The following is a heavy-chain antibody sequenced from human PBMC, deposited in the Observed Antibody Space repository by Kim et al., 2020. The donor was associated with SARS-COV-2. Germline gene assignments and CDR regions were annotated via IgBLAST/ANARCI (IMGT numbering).Heavy chain of an antibody. J-gene: IGHJ5*02. D-gene: IGHD3-10*01. CDR1: GYSFTSYW. V-gene: IGHV5-51*01. CDR2: IYPGDSDT. CDR3: ARQKTVLLWFGEAQDWFDP. Sequence: GESLKISCKGSGYSFTSYWIGWVRQMPGKGLEWMGIIYPGDSDTRYSPSFQGQVTISADKSISTAYLQWSSLKASDTAMYYCARQKTVLLWFGEAQDWFDPWGQGTLVTVSS.